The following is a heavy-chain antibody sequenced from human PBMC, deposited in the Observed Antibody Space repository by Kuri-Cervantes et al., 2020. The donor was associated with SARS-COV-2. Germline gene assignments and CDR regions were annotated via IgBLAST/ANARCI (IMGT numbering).Heavy chain of an antibody. D-gene: IGHD5-24*01. CDR2: ISYDGSNK. CDR3: ARDPFDGYIQVSECFQH. Sequence: GGFLRLSCAASGFTFSSYAMHWVRQAPGKGLEWVAVISYDGSNKYYADSVKGRFTIPRDNSKNTLYLQMNSLRAEDTAVYYCARDPFDGYIQVSECFQHWGQGTLVTVSS. CDR1: GFTFSSYA. V-gene: IGHV3-30*04. J-gene: IGHJ1*01.